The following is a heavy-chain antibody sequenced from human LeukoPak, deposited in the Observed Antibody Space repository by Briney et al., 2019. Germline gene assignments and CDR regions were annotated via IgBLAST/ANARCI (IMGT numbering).Heavy chain of an antibody. J-gene: IGHJ4*02. CDR3: ARGPSWNYVDFDY. D-gene: IGHD1-7*01. Sequence: SETLSLTCTVSGGSISSSSYYWGWIRQPPGKGLEWIGEINHSGSTNYNPSLKSRVTISVDTSKNQFSLKLSSVTAADTAVYYCARGPSWNYVDFDYWGQGTLVTVSS. V-gene: IGHV4-39*07. CDR2: INHSGST. CDR1: GGSISSSSYY.